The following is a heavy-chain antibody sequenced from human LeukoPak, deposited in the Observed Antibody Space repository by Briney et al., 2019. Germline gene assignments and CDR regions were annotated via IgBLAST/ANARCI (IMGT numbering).Heavy chain of an antibody. CDR2: IKQDGSEK. Sequence: PGRSLRLSCAASGFTFSIYWMTWVRQAPGKGLEWVANIKQDGSEKYYVDSVKGRFTISRDNAKNSLYLQMNSLRAEDTAVYYCASFSGYYYYMDVWGKGTTVTVSS. D-gene: IGHD1-26*01. V-gene: IGHV3-7*01. CDR3: ASFSGYYYYMDV. CDR1: GFTFSIYW. J-gene: IGHJ6*03.